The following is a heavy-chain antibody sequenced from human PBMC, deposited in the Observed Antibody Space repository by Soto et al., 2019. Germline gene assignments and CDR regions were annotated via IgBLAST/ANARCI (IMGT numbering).Heavy chain of an antibody. CDR3: ARLGHPGH. CDR1: GGSLRNSV. J-gene: IGHJ4*02. Sequence: QVQLVQSGAEVKKPGASVKVSCTASGGSLRNSVISWVRQAPAQRLEWMGGVIPILGTANYAQKFQGRVTMTADEATSTGYMDLSSLSPNDTAVYYCARLGHPGHWGPGTLAIVSS. CDR2: VIPILGTA. V-gene: IGHV1-69*01.